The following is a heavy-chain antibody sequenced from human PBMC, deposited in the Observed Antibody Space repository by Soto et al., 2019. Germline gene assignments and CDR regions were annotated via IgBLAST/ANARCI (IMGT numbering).Heavy chain of an antibody. V-gene: IGHV3-30*03. Sequence: QPGGSLRLSCAASGFTFSFYAMHWVRRAPGKGLEWVAVISFDGSNKYYADSVKGRFTVSRDNSKNTLFLQLDSLITDDTAVYYYAYPLTGELFPEALGYWGQGTLVTVSS. D-gene: IGHD7-27*01. CDR1: GFTFSFYA. CDR2: ISFDGSNK. J-gene: IGHJ4*02. CDR3: AYPLTGELFPEALGY.